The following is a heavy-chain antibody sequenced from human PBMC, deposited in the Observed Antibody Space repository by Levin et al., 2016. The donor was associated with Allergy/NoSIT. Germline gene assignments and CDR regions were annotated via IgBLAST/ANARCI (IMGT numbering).Heavy chain of an antibody. D-gene: IGHD3-16*02. Sequence: ASVKVSCKASGYTFSNYGISWVRQAPGQGLEWMGWINGYKGNTKYAQKLQGRVTVTTDTSTSTAYMELRSLRSDDTAVYYCARLLAYLSAYDYWGQGTLVTVSS. CDR1: GYTFSNYG. V-gene: IGHV1-18*01. CDR2: INGYKGNT. J-gene: IGHJ4*02. CDR3: ARLLAYLSAYDY.